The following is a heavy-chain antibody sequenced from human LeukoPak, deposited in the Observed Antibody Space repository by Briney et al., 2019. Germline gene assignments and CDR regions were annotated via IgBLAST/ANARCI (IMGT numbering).Heavy chain of an antibody. CDR2: ISGSGGGT. Sequence: GGSLRLSCAASGFTFSSYAMSWVRQAPGKGLEWVSAISGSGGGTYYADSVKGRFTISRDNSKNTLYLQMNSLRAEDTAVYYCAKDLGISDAFDIWGQGTMVTVSS. CDR1: GFTFSSYA. D-gene: IGHD6-13*01. CDR3: AKDLGISDAFDI. V-gene: IGHV3-23*01. J-gene: IGHJ3*02.